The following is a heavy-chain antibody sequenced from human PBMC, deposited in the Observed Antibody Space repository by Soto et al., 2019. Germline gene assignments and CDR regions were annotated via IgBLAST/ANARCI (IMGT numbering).Heavy chain of an antibody. J-gene: IGHJ4*02. V-gene: IGHV3-30-3*01. CDR2: ISYDGSNK. CDR1: GFTFSSYA. Sequence: GGSLRLSCAASGFTFSSYAMHWVRQAPGKGLEWVAVISYDGSNKYYADSVKGRFTISRDNSKNTLYLQMNSLRAEDTAVYYCARDSGLDFGSIGYWGQGTLVTVSS. D-gene: IGHD2-15*01. CDR3: ARDSGLDFGSIGY.